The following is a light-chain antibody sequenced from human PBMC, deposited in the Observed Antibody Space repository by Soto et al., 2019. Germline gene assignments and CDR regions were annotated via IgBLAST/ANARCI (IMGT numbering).Light chain of an antibody. CDR1: QGVSSTY. CDR3: QHYGTSPRT. V-gene: IGKV3-20*01. J-gene: IGKJ1*01. CDR2: GAS. Sequence: PGERATFSCRASQGVSSTYLAWYRQKPGQAPRTLIYGASSRATGIPDRFSGSGSGTDFTLTISRLEPEDSAVYYCQHYGTSPRTFGQGTKVEIK.